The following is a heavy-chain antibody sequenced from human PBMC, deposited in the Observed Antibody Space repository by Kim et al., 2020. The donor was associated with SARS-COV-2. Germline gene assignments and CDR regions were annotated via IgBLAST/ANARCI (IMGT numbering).Heavy chain of an antibody. V-gene: IGHV4-59*08. CDR3: ARHNLGTRAHFDY. Sequence: SETLSLTCSVSGTAIRSYYWSWTRRPPGKALEWIGYVYSIGGTTYNPSLAGRATLSLDTSKSQFSLNLTSVTAADTAVYYCARHNLGTRAHFDYLGPGT. CDR2: VYSIGGT. CDR1: GTAIRSYY. J-gene: IGHJ4*02. D-gene: IGHD3-16*01.